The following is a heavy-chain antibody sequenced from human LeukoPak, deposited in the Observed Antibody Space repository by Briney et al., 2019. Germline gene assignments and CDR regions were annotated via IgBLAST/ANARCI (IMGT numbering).Heavy chain of an antibody. CDR2: IYYSGST. V-gene: IGHV4-39*07. CDR1: GGSISSRSYY. D-gene: IGHD3-9*01. CDR3: ARVYYDILTGYFPYYYYYMDV. J-gene: IGHJ6*03. Sequence: SETLSLTCTASGGSISSRSYYWGWIRQPPGKGLEWIVSIYYSGSTYYNPSLQSRVTISVDTSKNQFSLKLSSVTAADTAVYYCARVYYDILTGYFPYYYYYMDVWGKGTTVTISS.